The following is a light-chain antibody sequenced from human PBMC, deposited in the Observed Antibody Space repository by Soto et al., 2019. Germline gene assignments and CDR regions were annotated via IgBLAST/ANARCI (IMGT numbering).Light chain of an antibody. J-gene: IGKJ1*01. V-gene: IGKV3-15*01. Sequence: EIVMTQSPATLSVSPGERATLSCRASQSVSSNLAWYQQKPGQAPRLLIYGASTRATGIPARVSGSGSGTELTHTISSLQSEDFAVYYCQQYNNWPPWTFGQGTKVEIK. CDR2: GAS. CDR3: QQYNNWPPWT. CDR1: QSVSSN.